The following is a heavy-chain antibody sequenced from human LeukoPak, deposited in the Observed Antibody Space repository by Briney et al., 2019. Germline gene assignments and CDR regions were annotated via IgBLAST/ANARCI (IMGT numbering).Heavy chain of an antibody. Sequence: GGSLRLSCAASGFNFDDYAMNLVRQVPGRGLEWVSGINWNGRITEYADSVKDRFTISRQNTKNSLYLYMNNLGGEDTALYFCARGSVQLWLRDTYYYMDVWGKGTTVTVSS. CDR2: INWNGRIT. CDR1: GFNFDDYA. V-gene: IGHV3-20*04. J-gene: IGHJ6*03. D-gene: IGHD5-18*01. CDR3: ARGSVQLWLRDTYYYMDV.